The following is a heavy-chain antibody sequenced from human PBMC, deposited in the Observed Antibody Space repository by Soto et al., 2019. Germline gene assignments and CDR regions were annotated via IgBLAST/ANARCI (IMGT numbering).Heavy chain of an antibody. J-gene: IGHJ4*02. V-gene: IGHV4-59*01. CDR2: IYYSGST. Sequence: TLSLTCTVSGGSISSYYWSWIRQPPGKGLEWIGYIYYSGSTNYNPSLKSRVTISVDTSKNQFSLKLSSVTAADTAVYYCARGTMVRGVIIDYWGQGTLVTVSS. D-gene: IGHD3-10*01. CDR3: ARGTMVRGVIIDY. CDR1: GGSISSYY.